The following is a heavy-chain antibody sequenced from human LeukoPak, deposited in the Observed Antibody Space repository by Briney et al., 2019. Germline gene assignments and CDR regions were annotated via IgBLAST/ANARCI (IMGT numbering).Heavy chain of an antibody. CDR1: RITSSNAW. CDR2: IKSKAEGKTK. J-gene: IGHJ4*02. Sequence: PGESRRLSCAVSRITSSNAWPSWVRQAPGKGLEWVGRIKSKAEGKTKEYAASVKGRFTISRDDSRSRLYLQMSSLKPEDTAVYYFATGIVTGTSRWGQGTLVAVSS. V-gene: IGHV3-15*01. D-gene: IGHD1-20*01. CDR3: ATGIVTGTSR.